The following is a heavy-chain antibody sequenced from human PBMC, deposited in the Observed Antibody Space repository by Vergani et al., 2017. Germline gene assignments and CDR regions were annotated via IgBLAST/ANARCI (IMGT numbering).Heavy chain of an antibody. Sequence: QVQVVQSGAEVKKSGASVKVSCKTSGYTFSNYYMHWVRQAPGQGLEWMGIINPSGGHTNYAQKFQGRVTMTSDTSTSTVYMELSSLRSEETAIYYCARGDYGILTGYRYWGQGTLVTVSA. CDR2: INPSGGHT. D-gene: IGHD3-9*01. V-gene: IGHV1-46*03. J-gene: IGHJ4*02. CDR1: GYTFSNYY. CDR3: ARGDYGILTGYRY.